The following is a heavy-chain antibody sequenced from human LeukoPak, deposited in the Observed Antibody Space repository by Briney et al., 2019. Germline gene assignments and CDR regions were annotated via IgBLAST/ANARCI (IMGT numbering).Heavy chain of an antibody. Sequence: TGGSLRLSRAASGFTVSSNYMSWVRQAPGKGLEWVSVIYSGGSTYYADSVKGRFTISRDNSKNTLYLQMNSLRAEDTAVYYCAREIPYYYYGMDVWGQGTLVTVSS. CDR3: AREIPYYYYGMDV. CDR2: IYSGGST. V-gene: IGHV3-66*01. CDR1: GFTVSSNY. J-gene: IGHJ6*02.